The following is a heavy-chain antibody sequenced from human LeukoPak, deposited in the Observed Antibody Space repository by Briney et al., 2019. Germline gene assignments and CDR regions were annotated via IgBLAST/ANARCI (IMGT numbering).Heavy chain of an antibody. J-gene: IGHJ4*02. CDR2: IYHTGNT. D-gene: IGHD5-12*01. CDR1: GGSISSSNW. Sequence: SETLSLTCDVSGGSISSSNWWNWVRQPPGKGLEWIGEIYHTGNTNYNPSLKSRVTISVDKSKNQFSLGLGSVTAADTAVYFCASFERLRLRGPDYWGQGALVIVSS. CDR3: ASFERLRLRGPDY. V-gene: IGHV4-4*02.